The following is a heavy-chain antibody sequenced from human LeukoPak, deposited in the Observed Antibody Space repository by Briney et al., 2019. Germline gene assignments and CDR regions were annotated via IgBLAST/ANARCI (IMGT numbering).Heavy chain of an antibody. Sequence: EGSLTLSCTASGFSFSNAWMSWVRQAPGKGLEWVGHIKSKSDGETTDYAAPVKGRFTISRDDSKNTLYLQMNSLKTEDTAVYYCIRLWFGEFIWGEGTMVSVSS. CDR2: IKSKSDGETT. CDR1: GFSFSNAW. D-gene: IGHD3-10*01. CDR3: IRLWFGEFI. J-gene: IGHJ3*02. V-gene: IGHV3-15*01.